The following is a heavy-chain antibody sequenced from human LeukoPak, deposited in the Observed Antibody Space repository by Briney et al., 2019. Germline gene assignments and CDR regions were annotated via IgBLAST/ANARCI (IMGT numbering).Heavy chain of an antibody. D-gene: IGHD3-22*01. J-gene: IGHJ4*02. CDR3: ARELDSSGHYSDY. CDR2: MNPNSGGT. Sequence: ASVTVSCKASGYTFTGYYMHWVRQAPGLGLEWMGRMNPNSGGTSYAQKFQGRVTMTRDTSITTAYMELNRLTSDDTAVYYCARELDSSGHYSDYWGQGTLVTVPS. CDR1: GYTFTGYY. V-gene: IGHV1-2*06.